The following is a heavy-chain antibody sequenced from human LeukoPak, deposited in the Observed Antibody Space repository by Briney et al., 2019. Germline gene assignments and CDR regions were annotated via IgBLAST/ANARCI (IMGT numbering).Heavy chain of an antibody. J-gene: IGHJ4*02. Sequence: SGTLSLTCAVSGGSISSSNWWSWVRQPPGKGLEWIGEIYHSGSTNYNPSLKSRVTISVDKSKNQFSLKLSSVTAADTAVYYCARDFDIAAAGTLGSWGQGTLVTVSS. CDR3: ARDFDIAAAGTLGS. V-gene: IGHV4-4*02. CDR1: GGSISSSNW. CDR2: IYHSGST. D-gene: IGHD6-13*01.